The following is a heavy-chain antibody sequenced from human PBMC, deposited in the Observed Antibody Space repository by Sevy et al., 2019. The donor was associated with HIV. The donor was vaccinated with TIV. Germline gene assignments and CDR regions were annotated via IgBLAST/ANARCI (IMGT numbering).Heavy chain of an antibody. CDR2: IYHSGRT. CDR1: GGSISSGGYS. CDR3: ARGRIGSIAAADLGAFDI. V-gene: IGHV4-30-2*01. J-gene: IGHJ3*02. Sequence: SETLSLTCAVSGGSISSGGYSWSWIRQPPGKGLEWIGYIYHSGRTYYNPSLKSRVTISVDRSKNQFSLKLSSVTAADTAVYYCARGRIGSIAAADLGAFDIWGQGTMVTVSS. D-gene: IGHD6-13*01.